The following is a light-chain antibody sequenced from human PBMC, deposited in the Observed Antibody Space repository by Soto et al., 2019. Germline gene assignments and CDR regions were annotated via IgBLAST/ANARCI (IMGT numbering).Light chain of an antibody. Sequence: EIVITLSPATLAVSTGERASLSCRASQSVSSYLAWYQQKPGQAPRLLIYDASTRATGIPARFSGSGSGTEFTLSISSLQSEDFAVYYCQQYNNWLTWTFGQGTKVDIK. CDR1: QSVSSY. CDR3: QQYNNWLTWT. V-gene: IGKV3-15*01. CDR2: DAS. J-gene: IGKJ1*01.